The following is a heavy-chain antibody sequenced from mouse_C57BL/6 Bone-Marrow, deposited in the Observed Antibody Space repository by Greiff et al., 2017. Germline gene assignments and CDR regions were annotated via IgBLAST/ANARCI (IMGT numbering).Heavy chain of an antibody. J-gene: IGHJ1*03. V-gene: IGHV1-7*01. CDR1: GYTFTSYW. CDR2: INPSSGYT. D-gene: IGHD1-1*02. CDR3: ARRHRWVDWYVDV. Sequence: QVQLQQPGAELAKPGASVKLSCKASGYTFTSYWMHWVKQRPGQGLEWIGYINPSSGYTKYNQKFKDKATLTADKSSSTAYMQLSSLTYEDSAVYYCARRHRWVDWYVDVWGTGTTVTVSS.